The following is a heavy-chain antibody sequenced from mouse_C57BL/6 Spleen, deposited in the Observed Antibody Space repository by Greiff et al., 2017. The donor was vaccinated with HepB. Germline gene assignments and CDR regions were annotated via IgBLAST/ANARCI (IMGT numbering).Heavy chain of an antibody. CDR1: GFTFSDYG. J-gene: IGHJ3*01. CDR2: ISSGSSTI. V-gene: IGHV5-17*01. CDR3: ARGPYDYDPFAY. D-gene: IGHD2-4*01. Sequence: EVKLVESGGGLVKPGGSLKLSCAASGFTFSDYGIHWVRQAPEQGLEWVAYISSGSSTIYYADTVKGRFTISRDNAENTLFLQRTSLRSEDTARYCCARGPYDYDPFAYWGQGTLVTVSA.